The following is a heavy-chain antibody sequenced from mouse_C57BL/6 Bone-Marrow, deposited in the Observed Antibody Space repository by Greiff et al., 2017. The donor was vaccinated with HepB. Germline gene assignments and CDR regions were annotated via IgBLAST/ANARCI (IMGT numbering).Heavy chain of an antibody. V-gene: IGHV5-17*01. J-gene: IGHJ4*01. CDR2: ISSGSSTI. D-gene: IGHD1-1*01. CDR3: AREDYYGKDYAMDY. CDR1: GFTFSDYG. Sequence: EVKLVESGGGLVKPGGSLKLSCAASGFTFSDYGMHWVRQAPEKGLEWVAYISSGSSTIYYADTVKGRFTISRDNAKNTLFLQMTSRRSEDTAMYYCAREDYYGKDYAMDYWGQGTSVTVSS.